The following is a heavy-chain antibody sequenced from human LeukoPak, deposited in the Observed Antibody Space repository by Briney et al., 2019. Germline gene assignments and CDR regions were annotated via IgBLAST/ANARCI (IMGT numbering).Heavy chain of an antibody. Sequence: SETLSLTCAVSGGSISSSNWWSWVRPPPGKGLGWIGEIYHNGSTNYNPSLKSRVTIPVDKSKNQFTLKLSSVSAADTAVYYCARDCSRTDCYYSSGWGPYTYYYYGMDVWGKGTTVTVSS. D-gene: IGHD2-2*01. V-gene: IGHV4-4*02. CDR1: GGSISSSNW. CDR3: ARDCSRTDCYYSSGWGPYTYYYYGMDV. J-gene: IGHJ6*04. CDR2: IYHNGST.